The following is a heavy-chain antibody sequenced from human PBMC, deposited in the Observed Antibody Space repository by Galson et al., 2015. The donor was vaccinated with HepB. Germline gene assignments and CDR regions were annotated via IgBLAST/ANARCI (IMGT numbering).Heavy chain of an antibody. J-gene: IGHJ4*02. CDR1: GFTFSSYV. D-gene: IGHD2/OR15-2a*01. Sequence: SLRLSCAASGFTFSSYVMHWVRQAPGKGLEWVALISYDANRKYYADSVKGRFTISRDNSKNTLYLQGNSLRPEDTAVYYCAKTHDSTAFGFEYWGQGTLVTVSS. CDR3: AKTHDSTAFGFEY. CDR2: ISYDANRK. V-gene: IGHV3-30*18.